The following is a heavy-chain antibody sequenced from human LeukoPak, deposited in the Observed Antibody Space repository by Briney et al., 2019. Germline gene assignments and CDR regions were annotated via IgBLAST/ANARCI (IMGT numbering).Heavy chain of an antibody. D-gene: IGHD1-14*01. Sequence: GGSLRLSCAASGFTFSSYGMHWVRQAPGRGLEWVAVIWYDGSQRYYADSVKGRFTISRDDSQNTIYLQMDSLRAEDTAVYYCATSSPRNYFDHWGQGTLVTVSS. CDR1: GFTFSSYG. J-gene: IGHJ4*02. CDR3: ATSSPRNYFDH. V-gene: IGHV3-33*01. CDR2: IWYDGSQR.